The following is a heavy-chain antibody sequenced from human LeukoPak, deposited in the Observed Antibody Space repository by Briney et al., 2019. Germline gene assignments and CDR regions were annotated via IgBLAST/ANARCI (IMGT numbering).Heavy chain of an antibody. Sequence: PSETLSLTCTVSGGSISSYYWSWVRQPPGKGMEWIGYIYYSGSTNYNPSLKSRATISVDTSKNQFSLKLSSVTAADTAVYYCAGMVRGVLYWGQGTLVTVSS. CDR2: IYYSGST. CDR1: GGSISSYY. J-gene: IGHJ4*02. V-gene: IGHV4-59*01. D-gene: IGHD3-10*01. CDR3: AGMVRGVLY.